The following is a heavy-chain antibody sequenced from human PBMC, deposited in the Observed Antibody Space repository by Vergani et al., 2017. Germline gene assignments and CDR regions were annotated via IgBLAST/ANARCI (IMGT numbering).Heavy chain of an antibody. CDR3: TTVXRYCGDGSCYWLRDHHYYGMDV. CDR1: GFSFRNAW. D-gene: IGHD2-21*01. Sequence: EVQLVESGGGIVKPGGSLRLSCVASGFSFRNAWMNWVRRTPGKGLEWVGRIKSTFDRGTTDYAAAVKGRFTISRDDSKNTLFLQMNGLKTEDIGVYYCTTVXRYCGDGSCYWLRDHHYYGMDVWDQGTTVTVSS. V-gene: IGHV3-15*07. J-gene: IGHJ6*02. CDR2: IKSTFDRGTT.